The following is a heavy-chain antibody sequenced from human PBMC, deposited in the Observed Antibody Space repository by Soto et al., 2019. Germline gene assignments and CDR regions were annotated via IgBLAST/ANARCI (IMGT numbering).Heavy chain of an antibody. D-gene: IGHD6-25*01. V-gene: IGHV4-39*01. CDR3: SSSAQEGFDP. CDR1: AASISRRPYC. CDR2: LCYIGN. Sequence: PSETLSLTCTVCAASISRRPYCWAWIRQHPGKGLEWVGSLCYIGNYYRQSLMSRVTISVDKTKNQLARNLGSLNAAETAIYYCSSSAQEGFDPCAQRSLV. J-gene: IGHJ5*02.